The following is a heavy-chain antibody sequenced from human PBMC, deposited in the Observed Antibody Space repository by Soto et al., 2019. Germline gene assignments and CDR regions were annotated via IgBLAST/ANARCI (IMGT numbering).Heavy chain of an antibody. Sequence: PGGSLRLSCAASGFTFSGSAMHWVRQASGKGLEWVGRIRSKANSYATAYAASVKGRFTISRDDSKNTAYLQMNSLKTEDTAVYYCARVIVVVVAADNWFDPWGQGTLVTVSS. CDR1: GFTFSGSA. CDR3: ARVIVVVVAADNWFDP. CDR2: IRSKANSYAT. J-gene: IGHJ5*02. D-gene: IGHD2-15*01. V-gene: IGHV3-73*01.